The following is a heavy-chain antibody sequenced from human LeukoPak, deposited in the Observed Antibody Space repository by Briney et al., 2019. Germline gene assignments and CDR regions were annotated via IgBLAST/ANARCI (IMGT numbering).Heavy chain of an antibody. J-gene: IGHJ6*02. V-gene: IGHV3-49*04. CDR3: ARGPIQLWIHNAMDV. CDR2: IRSKAYRGTT. D-gene: IGHD1-1*01. CDR1: GFTFGDHA. Sequence: GGSLRLSCTGSGFTFGDHAMSWVRQAPGKGLEWVGLIRSKAYRGTTEYAASVKARFTISRDDSASIAYLQMNSLKTEDTAVYYCARGPIQLWIHNAMDVWGQGTTVTVSS.